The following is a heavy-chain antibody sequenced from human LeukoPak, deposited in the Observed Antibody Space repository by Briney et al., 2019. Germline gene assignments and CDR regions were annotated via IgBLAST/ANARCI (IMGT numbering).Heavy chain of an antibody. Sequence: AGGSLRLSCAASGFTFSTYSMNWVRQAPGKGLGWVAVISYDGSNKYYADSVKGRFTISRDNSKNTLYLQMNSLRAEDTAVYYCGAVGYDILTGYYNDDDFDYWGQGTLVTVSS. J-gene: IGHJ4*02. V-gene: IGHV3-30*03. CDR3: GAVGYDILTGYYNDDDFDY. CDR2: ISYDGSNK. D-gene: IGHD3-9*01. CDR1: GFTFSTYS.